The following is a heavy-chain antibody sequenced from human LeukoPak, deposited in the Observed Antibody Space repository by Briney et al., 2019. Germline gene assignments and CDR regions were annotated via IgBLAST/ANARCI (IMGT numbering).Heavy chain of an antibody. J-gene: IGHJ6*03. CDR2: INHSGST. D-gene: IGHD2-15*01. CDR1: GGSFSGYY. CDR3: ARGVVPGHYYYYYYMDV. Sequence: SETLSLTCAVYGGSFSGYYWSWIRQPPGKGLEWIGEINHSGSTNYNPSLKSRVTISVDTSKNQFSPKLSSVTAADTAVYYCARGVVPGHYYYYYYMDVWAKGPRSPSP. V-gene: IGHV4-34*01.